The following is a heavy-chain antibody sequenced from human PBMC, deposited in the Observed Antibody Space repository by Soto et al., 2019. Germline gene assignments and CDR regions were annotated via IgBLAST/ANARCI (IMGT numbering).Heavy chain of an antibody. CDR3: AKAAHSNGYYYFDY. D-gene: IGHD6-19*01. CDR2: ISGGGTT. V-gene: IGHV3-23*01. J-gene: IGHJ4*02. CDR1: GFTFSNYA. Sequence: RLSCAAYGFTFSNYAMNWVRQAPGKGLEWVSSISGGGTTYYADSVKGRFTISRDNSKNTLYLQMNSLRAEDTALFYCAKAAHSNGYYYFDYWGQGSLVTVSS.